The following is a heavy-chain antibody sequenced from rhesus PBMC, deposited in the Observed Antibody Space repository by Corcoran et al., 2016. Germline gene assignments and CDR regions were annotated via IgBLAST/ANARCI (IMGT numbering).Heavy chain of an antibody. D-gene: IGHD6-31*01. CDR2: ITSSGST. J-gene: IGHJ4*01. V-gene: IGHV4-122*02. CDR1: GGSISSGYYY. Sequence: QVQLQESGPGLVKPSETLSLTCAVSGGSISSGYYYWSWIRQPPGKGLEWIGYITSSGSTSYNPSLKSRVTISRDTSKNQFSLKLSSVTAADTAVYYCARAEGYSSGWYYFDYWSQGVLVTVSS. CDR3: ARAEGYSSGWYYFDY.